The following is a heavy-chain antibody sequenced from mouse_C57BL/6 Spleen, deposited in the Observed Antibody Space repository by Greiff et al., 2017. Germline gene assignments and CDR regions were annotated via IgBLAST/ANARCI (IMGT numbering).Heavy chain of an antibody. V-gene: IGHV1-76*01. Sequence: QVQLKQSGAELVRPGASVKLSCKASGYTFTDYYINWVKQRPGQGLEWIARIYPGSGNTYYNEKFKGKATLTAEKSSSTASMQLSSLTSEDSAVSLCERWKGSSSYWYSDVWGTGTTVTVSS. D-gene: IGHD1-1*01. CDR1: GYTFTDYY. J-gene: IGHJ1*03. CDR3: ERWKGSSSYWYSDV. CDR2: IYPGSGNT.